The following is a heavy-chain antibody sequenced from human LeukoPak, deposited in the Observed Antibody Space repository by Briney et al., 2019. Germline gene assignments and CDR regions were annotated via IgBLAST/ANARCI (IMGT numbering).Heavy chain of an antibody. CDR3: ARGRSSGWYNFDY. D-gene: IGHD6-19*01. CDR2: IYYSGST. V-gene: IGHV4-59*01. CDR1: GVSISSYY. J-gene: IGHJ4*02. Sequence: PSETLSLTCTVSGVSISSYYWSWIRRPPGKGLEWIGYIYYSGSTNYNPSLKSRVTISVDTSKNQFSLKLSSVTAADTAVYYCARGRSSGWYNFDYWGQGTLVTVSS.